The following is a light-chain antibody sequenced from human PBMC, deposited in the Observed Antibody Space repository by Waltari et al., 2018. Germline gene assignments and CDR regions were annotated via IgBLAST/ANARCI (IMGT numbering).Light chain of an antibody. CDR1: RLRSYY. CDR2: GKN. J-gene: IGLJ1*01. Sequence: SSELTQDPAVSVALGQTVRITCQGDRLRSYYANWYQQKPGQAPVLVIYGKNNRPSGIPDRFSGSSSGNTASLTITGAQAEDEADYYCNSRDSSGNHYVFGTGTKVTVL. CDR3: NSRDSSGNHYV. V-gene: IGLV3-19*01.